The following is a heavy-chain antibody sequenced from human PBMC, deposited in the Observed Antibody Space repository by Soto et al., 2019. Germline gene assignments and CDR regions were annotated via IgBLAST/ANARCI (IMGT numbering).Heavy chain of an antibody. CDR1: GYSFTSYW. Sequence: PGESLKISCKGSGYSFTSYWIGWVRQMPGKGLEWMGIIFPGDSDTRYSPSFQGQVTISADKSISTAYLQWSSLKASDTAMYYCARTSAAGKYYYGMDVWGQGTTVTVSS. CDR2: IFPGDSDT. V-gene: IGHV5-51*01. CDR3: ARTSAAGKYYYGMDV. J-gene: IGHJ6*02. D-gene: IGHD6-13*01.